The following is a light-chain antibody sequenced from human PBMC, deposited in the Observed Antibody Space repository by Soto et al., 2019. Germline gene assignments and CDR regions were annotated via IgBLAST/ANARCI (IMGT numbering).Light chain of an antibody. CDR3: LQDYNYPFT. Sequence: ASQMTQSPSSLSASVGDRATITFRASQGIRNDLGWYQQKPGKAPKLLIYAASTLQSGVPSRFSGSGSGTDFTLTISSLQPEDFATYYCLQDYNYPFTFGPGTKVDIK. CDR1: QGIRND. V-gene: IGKV1-6*01. CDR2: AAS. J-gene: IGKJ3*01.